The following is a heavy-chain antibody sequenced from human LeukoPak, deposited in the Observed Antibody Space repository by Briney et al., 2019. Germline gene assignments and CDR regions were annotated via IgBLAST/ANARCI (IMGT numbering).Heavy chain of an antibody. J-gene: IGHJ4*02. CDR1: GFTFDDYG. V-gene: IGHV3-20*04. CDR2: ISRDGGRT. D-gene: IGHD3-3*01. CDR3: VKDSNYDFWSGYYKGFDN. Sequence: GGSLRLSCAASGFTSGFTFDDYGMNWVRQVPGKGLEWGSGISRDGGRTGYADSVQGRFTIYRDNSRNSLHLQMNSLRVEDTAFYYCVKDSNYDFWSGYYKGFDNWGQGTLVTVSS.